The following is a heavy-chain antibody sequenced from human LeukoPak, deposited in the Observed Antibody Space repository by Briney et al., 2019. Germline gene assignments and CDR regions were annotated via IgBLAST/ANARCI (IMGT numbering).Heavy chain of an antibody. V-gene: IGHV3-21*01. CDR1: GFTFSSYT. Sequence: GSLLLSCAASGFTFSSYTMNWVRQALGEGLEWVSSISSSSTYIWYADSVKGRFTISRDNAKNSLYLQMNSLSAEDTAVYYCARYSSSSSKMGTYYFDYWGQGTLVTVSS. CDR2: ISSSSTYI. D-gene: IGHD6-6*01. J-gene: IGHJ4*02. CDR3: ARYSSSSSKMGTYYFDY.